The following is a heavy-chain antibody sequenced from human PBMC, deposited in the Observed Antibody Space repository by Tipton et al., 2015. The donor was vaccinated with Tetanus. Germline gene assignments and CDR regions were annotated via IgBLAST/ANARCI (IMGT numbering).Heavy chain of an antibody. J-gene: IGHJ6*03. D-gene: IGHD6-13*01. V-gene: IGHV4-59*01. CDR1: GGSISSYY. Sequence: TLSLTCTVSGGSISSYYWSWIRQPPGKGLEWIGYIYYSGSTNYNPSLKSRVTISVDTSKNQFSLKLSSVTAGDTAVYYCARSEQQLVRGYYYYYYMDVWGKGTTVTVSS. CDR2: IYYSGST. CDR3: ARSEQQLVRGYYYYYYMDV.